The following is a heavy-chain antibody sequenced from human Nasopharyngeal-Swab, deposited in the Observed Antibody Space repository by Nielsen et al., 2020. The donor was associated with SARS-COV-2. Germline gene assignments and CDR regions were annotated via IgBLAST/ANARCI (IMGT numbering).Heavy chain of an antibody. CDR1: GYTFTSYD. CDR2: MNPNSGNT. V-gene: IGHV1-8*01. D-gene: IGHD6-13*01. Sequence: ASVNVSCKASGYTFTSYDINWVRQATGQGLEWMGWMNPNSGNTGYAQKFQGRVTMTRNTSISTAYMELSSMRSEDTAVYYCASLGSSSWAPFYYWGQVTLVTVSS. CDR3: ASLGSSSWAPFYY. J-gene: IGHJ4*02.